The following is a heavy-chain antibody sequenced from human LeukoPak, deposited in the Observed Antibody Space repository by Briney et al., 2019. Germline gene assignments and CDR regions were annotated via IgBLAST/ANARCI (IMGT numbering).Heavy chain of an antibody. D-gene: IGHD7-27*01. CDR3: ASLPWGATGIVATGAADY. Sequence: AETLSLTCSVSGYSINSDYYWGWIRQPPGKGLEGIGTIYHNGSTYYNPSLKSRVSMSVDTTKNQVSLKLSSVTAAETAVYYCASLPWGATGIVATGAADYWGQGTLVTVSS. CDR2: IYHNGST. V-gene: IGHV4-38-2*02. CDR1: GYSINSDYY. J-gene: IGHJ4*02.